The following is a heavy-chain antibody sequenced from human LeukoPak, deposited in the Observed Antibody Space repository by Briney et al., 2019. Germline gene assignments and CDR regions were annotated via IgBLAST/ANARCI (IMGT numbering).Heavy chain of an antibody. D-gene: IGHD4-11*01. Sequence: SETLSLTCAVSGGSISSYCWSWIRQPPGKGLEWIGYICYSGRTNNNPSLKSRVTISVDTPKNQFSLKLNSVTAADTAVYFCARGRVSSSTWYSTYYYFFYMDFWGKGTTVTVSS. CDR2: ICYSGRT. J-gene: IGHJ6*03. CDR1: GGSISSYC. V-gene: IGHV4-59*01. CDR3: ARGRVSSSTWYSTYYYFFYMDF.